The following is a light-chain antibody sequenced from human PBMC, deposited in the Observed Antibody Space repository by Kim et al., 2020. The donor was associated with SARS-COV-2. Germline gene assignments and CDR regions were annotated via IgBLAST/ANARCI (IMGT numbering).Light chain of an antibody. CDR3: SSSAGSNNWV. V-gene: IGLV2-8*01. Sequence: QSALTQPPSASVSPGQSVTISCTGTSSDVGGSDYVSWYQQHPGKAPKLIIYEVSKRPLGVPNRFSGSKPGNTASLTVSGLQAEDEADYYCSSSAGSNNWVFGGGTKVTVL. J-gene: IGLJ2*01. CDR1: SSDVGGSDY. CDR2: EVS.